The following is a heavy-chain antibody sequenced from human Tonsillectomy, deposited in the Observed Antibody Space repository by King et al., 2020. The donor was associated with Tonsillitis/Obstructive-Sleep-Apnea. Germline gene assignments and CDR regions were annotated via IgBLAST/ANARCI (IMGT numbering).Heavy chain of an antibody. CDR3: ARVPGAGLRWFDP. CDR2: IYYSGST. CDR1: GGSVSSGSDY. D-gene: IGHD3-10*01. V-gene: IGHV4-61*01. Sequence: VQLQESGPGLVKPSETLSLTCTVSGGSVSSGSDYWSWILQPPGKGLEWIGYIYYSGSTNYNPSLKSRVTISVYTSTNQFSLKLSSVTAADTAVYYCARVPGAGLRWFDPWGQGTRVTVSS. J-gene: IGHJ5*02.